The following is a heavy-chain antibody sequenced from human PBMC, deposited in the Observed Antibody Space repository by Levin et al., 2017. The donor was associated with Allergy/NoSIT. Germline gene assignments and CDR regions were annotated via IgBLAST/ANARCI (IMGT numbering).Heavy chain of an antibody. Sequence: PGGSLRLSCAASGFTFSSYSMNWVRQAPGKGLEWVSSISSSSSYIYYADSVKGRFTISRDNAKNSLYLQMNSLRAEDTAVYYCARDLIVGKITGEFDFDYWGQGTLVTVSS. V-gene: IGHV3-21*01. D-gene: IGHD1-14*01. CDR1: GFTFSSYS. J-gene: IGHJ4*02. CDR3: ARDLIVGKITGEFDFDY. CDR2: ISSSSSYI.